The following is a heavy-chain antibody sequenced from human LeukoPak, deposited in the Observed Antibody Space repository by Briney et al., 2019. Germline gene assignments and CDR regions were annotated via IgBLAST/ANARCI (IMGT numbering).Heavy chain of an antibody. J-gene: IGHJ4*02. D-gene: IGHD3-16*01. CDR1: GFSFSTYC. V-gene: IGHV3-64D*09. Sequence: GGSLRLSCSASGFSFSTYCMHWVRQAPGKGLEYVSGISSNGGNTYYAESVKGRFTISRDNSKNTLYLQMSSLRAEDTAMYYCVRNYYDYHWGSHPLDSWGQGTMVTVSS. CDR3: VRNYYDYHWGSHPLDS. CDR2: ISSNGGNT.